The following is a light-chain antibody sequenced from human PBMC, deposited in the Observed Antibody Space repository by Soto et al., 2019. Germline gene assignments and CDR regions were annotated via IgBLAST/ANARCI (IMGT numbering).Light chain of an antibody. Sequence: QSVLTQPPSVSGAPGQRVTISCTGSSSNIGAGYDVHWYQQRPGTAPKLPILGNINRPSGVPDRFSGSKSGTSASLAITGLQAEDEGDYYCQSYDSTLSARDVFGTGTKLTVL. J-gene: IGLJ1*01. CDR3: QSYDSTLSARDV. CDR2: GNI. V-gene: IGLV1-40*01. CDR1: SSNIGAGYD.